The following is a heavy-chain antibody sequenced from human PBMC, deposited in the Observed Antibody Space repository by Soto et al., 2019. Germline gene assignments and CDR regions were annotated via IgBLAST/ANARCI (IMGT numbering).Heavy chain of an antibody. CDR2: IRAYNGYT. CDR1: GYTFSAYY. D-gene: IGHD6-19*01. V-gene: IGHV1-18*04. CDR3: ARASDGYRSGWYVGYFDY. Sequence: QVHLVQSGAEVKKPGASVKVSCKASGYTFSAYYMHWVRQAPGQGLEWMGWIRAYNGYTNYAQKFQGRVTMTTATSTSTAYMELRSLVSDDTAVYYCARASDGYRSGWYVGYFDYWGQGTLVTVSS. J-gene: IGHJ4*02.